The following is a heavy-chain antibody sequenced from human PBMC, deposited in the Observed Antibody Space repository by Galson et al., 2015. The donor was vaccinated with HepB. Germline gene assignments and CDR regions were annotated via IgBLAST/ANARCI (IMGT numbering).Heavy chain of an antibody. Sequence: VRVSCAASGVTFSSHRMHWVRQAPGKGLVWVARISTDGGRATYANFVKGQFTISRDNAKNTLYLQMNSLRAQDTAVYDCVRGTNYTGGNCYSGWLDPWGQGTMVTVSS. D-gene: IGHD2-15*01. CDR3: VRGTNYTGGNCYSGWLDP. J-gene: IGHJ5*02. CDR2: ISTDGGRA. V-gene: IGHV3-74*01. CDR1: GVTFSSHR.